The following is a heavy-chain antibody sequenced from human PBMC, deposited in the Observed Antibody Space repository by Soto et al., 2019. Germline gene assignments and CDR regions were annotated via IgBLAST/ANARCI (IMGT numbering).Heavy chain of an antibody. CDR2: IYYSGST. CDR3: AREPRHTTYYFDY. J-gene: IGHJ4*02. CDR1: GGSISSGGYY. D-gene: IGHD2-2*01. V-gene: IGHV4-31*11. Sequence: SETLSLTCAFSGGSISSGGYYWSWIRQHPGKGLEWIGYIYYSGSTYYNPSLKSRVTISVDTSKNQFSLKLSSVTAADTAVYYCAREPRHTTYYFDYWGQGTLVTVSS.